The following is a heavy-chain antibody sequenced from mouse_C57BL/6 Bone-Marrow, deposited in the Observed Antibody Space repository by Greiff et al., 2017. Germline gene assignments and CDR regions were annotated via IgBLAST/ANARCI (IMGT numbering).Heavy chain of an antibody. CDR3: ARGYGAY. Sequence: VQLQESGGELARPGASVKMSCEASGYTFTSYTMPWVKQRPGEGLEWIGYINPSSGYTKYNQKFKDKATLTADKAPSTAYMQLSRLTSEDSAVYCCARGYGAYWDRGTLVIVSA. J-gene: IGHJ3*01. D-gene: IGHD1-1*02. CDR2: INPSSGYT. CDR1: GYTFTSYT. V-gene: IGHV1-4*01.